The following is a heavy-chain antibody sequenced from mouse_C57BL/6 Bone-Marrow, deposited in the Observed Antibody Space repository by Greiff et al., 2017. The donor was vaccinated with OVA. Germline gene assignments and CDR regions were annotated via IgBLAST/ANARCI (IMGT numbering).Heavy chain of an antibody. J-gene: IGHJ4*01. Sequence: VQLVESGPGLVQPSQSLSITCTVSGFSLTSYGVHWVRQSPGKGLEWLGVIWRGGSTDYNAAFMSRLSITKYNSKSQVFFKMNSLLADDTAIYYCAKKYGYWYAMDYWGQGTSVTVAS. D-gene: IGHD2-2*01. CDR1: GFSLTSYG. CDR3: AKKYGYWYAMDY. CDR2: IWRGGST. V-gene: IGHV2-5*01.